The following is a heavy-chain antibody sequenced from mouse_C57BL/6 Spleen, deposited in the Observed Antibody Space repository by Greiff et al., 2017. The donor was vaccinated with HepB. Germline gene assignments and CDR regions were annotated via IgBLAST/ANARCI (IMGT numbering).Heavy chain of an antibody. CDR3: ERDTGLAWFAY. CDR1: GFTFSSYA. V-gene: IGHV5-4*01. CDR2: ISDGGSYT. Sequence: DVMLVESGGGLVKPGGSLKLSCAASGFTFSSYAMSWVRQTPEKRLEWVATISDGGSYTYYPDNVKGRFTISRDNAKNNLYLQMSHLKSEDTAMYYCERDTGLAWFAYWGQGTLVTVSA. J-gene: IGHJ3*01.